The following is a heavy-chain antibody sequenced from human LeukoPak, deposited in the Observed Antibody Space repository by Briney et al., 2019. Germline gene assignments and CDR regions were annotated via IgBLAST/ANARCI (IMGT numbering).Heavy chain of an antibody. CDR3: ARSVVAAAPFDY. D-gene: IGHD3-22*01. Sequence: SETLSLTCAVYGGSFSGYYWSWIRQPPGKGLEWIGEINHSGSTNYNPSLKSRATISVDTSKNQFSLKLSSVTAADTAVYYCARSVVAAAPFDYWGQGTLVTVSS. J-gene: IGHJ4*02. V-gene: IGHV4-34*01. CDR1: GGSFSGYY. CDR2: INHSGST.